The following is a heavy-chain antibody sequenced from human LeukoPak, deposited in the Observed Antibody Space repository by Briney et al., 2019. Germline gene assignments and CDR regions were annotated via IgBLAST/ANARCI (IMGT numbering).Heavy chain of an antibody. CDR2: ISYDGSNK. CDR3: ARSMYSSSSGSFDY. CDR1: GFTFSSYA. Sequence: PGGSLRLSCAASGFTFSSYAMHWVRQAPGKGLEWVAVISYDGSNKYYADSVKGRFTISRDNSKNTLYLQMNSLRAEDTAVYYCARSMYSSSSGSFDYWGQGTLVTVSS. V-gene: IGHV3-30-3*01. D-gene: IGHD6-6*01. J-gene: IGHJ4*02.